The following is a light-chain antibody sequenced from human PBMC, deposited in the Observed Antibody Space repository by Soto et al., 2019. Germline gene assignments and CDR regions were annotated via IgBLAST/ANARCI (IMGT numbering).Light chain of an antibody. CDR1: QAVNNY. J-gene: IGKJ3*01. V-gene: IGKV1-27*01. CDR3: QKYNNGPPAT. CDR2: AAS. Sequence: DIQMTQSPSSLSASVGDRVTITCRASQAVNNYLAWYQQKPGRAPKLLIYAASTLQSGVPSRFSGGGSGTDFTLTISSLQPEDVSTSYCQKYNNGPPATFGPGTKV.